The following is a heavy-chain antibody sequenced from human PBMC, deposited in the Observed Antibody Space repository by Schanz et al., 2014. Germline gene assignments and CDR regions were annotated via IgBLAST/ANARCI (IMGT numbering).Heavy chain of an antibody. CDR2: INGDGSNT. CDR1: GFTFSPYW. CDR3: ARDQGYTTSWHIFDV. V-gene: IGHV3-74*01. J-gene: IGHJ4*02. Sequence: EVQLVESGGGLVQPGGSLRLSCGSSGFTFSPYWMHWVRQAPGKGLVWVSRINGDGSNTNYADSVKGRFTISRDNAKNTLYLQMISLSAEDTAVYYCARDQGYTTSWHIFDVWGQGTLVTVSS. D-gene: IGHD6-13*01.